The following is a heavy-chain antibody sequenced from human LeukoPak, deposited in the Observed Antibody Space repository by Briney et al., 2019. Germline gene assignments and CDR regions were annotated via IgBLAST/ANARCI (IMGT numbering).Heavy chain of an antibody. J-gene: IGHJ3*02. V-gene: IGHV3-48*03. D-gene: IGHD1-26*01. CDR2: ISSGGSTV. CDR3: ARVIIVGATGI. Sequence: GSLRLSCAASGFTFSSYEMNWVRQAPGKGLEWVSYISSGGSTVYYADSVKGRFTISRDNAKNSLYLQMNSLRAEDTAVYYCARVIIVGATGIWGQGTMVTVSS. CDR1: GFTFSSYE.